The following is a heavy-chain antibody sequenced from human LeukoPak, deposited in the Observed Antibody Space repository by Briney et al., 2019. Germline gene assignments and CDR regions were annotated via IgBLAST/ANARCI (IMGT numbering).Heavy chain of an antibody. CDR1: GYTFTGYY. J-gene: IGHJ5*02. D-gene: IGHD3-22*01. CDR2: INPNSGGT. CDR3: ARVSGIDYYDSDWFDP. Sequence: GASVKVSCKASGYTFTGYYMHWVRQAPGQGLEWMGWINPNSGGTNYAQKFQGRVTMTRDTSISTAYMELSRLRSDDTAVYYCARVSGIDYYDSDWFDPWGQGTLVTVSS. V-gene: IGHV1-2*02.